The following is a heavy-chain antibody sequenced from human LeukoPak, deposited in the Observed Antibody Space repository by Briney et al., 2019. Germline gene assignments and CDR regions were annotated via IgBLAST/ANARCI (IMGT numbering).Heavy chain of an antibody. CDR2: IYPGDSDT. V-gene: IGHV5-51*01. CDR3: ARHSYYGTGSYFEF. J-gene: IGHJ4*02. D-gene: IGHD3-10*01. Sequence: PGESLKISCQGSGSIFTTYWIGWVRQPPGKGLGWMGIIYPGDSDTRYSPSFQGQVTISADKSISTAYLQWSSLKASDTAIYYCARHSYYGTGSYFEFWGQGILVSVPS. CDR1: GSIFTTYW.